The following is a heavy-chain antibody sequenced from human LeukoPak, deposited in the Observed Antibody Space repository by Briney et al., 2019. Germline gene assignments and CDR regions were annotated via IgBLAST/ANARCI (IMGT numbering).Heavy chain of an antibody. V-gene: IGHV3-21*01. CDR3: ARIYGDSYERLDS. D-gene: IGHD4-17*01. CDR1: GFTFSTYR. CDR2: ISSGTSYI. Sequence: PGGSLRLSCAASGFTFSTYRMNWVRQAPGKGLEWVSSISSGTSYIYYADSVKGRFTISRDNAKNSLYLHMNSLRAEDTAIYFCARIYGDSYERLDSWGQGTLVTVSS. J-gene: IGHJ5*01.